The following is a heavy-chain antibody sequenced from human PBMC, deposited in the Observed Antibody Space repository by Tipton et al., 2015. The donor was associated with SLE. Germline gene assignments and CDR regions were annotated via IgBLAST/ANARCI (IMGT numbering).Heavy chain of an antibody. CDR3: ARGVVRFDY. Sequence: TLSLTCTVSGGSISSSRYYWGWIRQPPGKGLEWIGSIYHSGTAYYNPSLKSRVTISVDTSKNQFSLKLSSVTAADTAVYYCARGVVRFDYWGQGTLVTVSS. D-gene: IGHD3-10*01. V-gene: IGHV4-39*07. J-gene: IGHJ4*02. CDR2: IYHSGTA. CDR1: GGSISSSRYY.